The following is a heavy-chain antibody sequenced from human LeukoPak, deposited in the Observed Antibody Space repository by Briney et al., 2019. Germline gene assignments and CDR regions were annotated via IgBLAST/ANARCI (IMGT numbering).Heavy chain of an antibody. Sequence: PSETLSLTCTVSGGSISIGGYHWSWIRQFPGKGLEWIGHLFHSGSTYYNPSLKSRVTISEDASKNQFSLKLSSVTAADTAVYYCARGVNTVDPWGQGTLVTVSS. CDR1: GGSISIGGYH. J-gene: IGHJ5*02. V-gene: IGHV4-31*03. CDR2: LFHSGST. CDR3: ARGVNTVDP.